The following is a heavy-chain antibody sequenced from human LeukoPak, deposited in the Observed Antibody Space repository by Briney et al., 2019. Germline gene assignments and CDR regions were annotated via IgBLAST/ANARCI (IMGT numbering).Heavy chain of an antibody. CDR2: ISANAGGT. Sequence: GGSLRLSCSASGFTFSTYDLHWVRQAPGKGLEYVSTISANAGGTYYADSVKGRFIISRDDSENTLYLQMTSLRAEDTAVYYCVKAVSGSYYTGTPFDYWGQGTLVTVSS. CDR3: VKAVSGSYYTGTPFDY. CDR1: GFTFSTYD. J-gene: IGHJ4*02. D-gene: IGHD1-26*01. V-gene: IGHV3-64D*09.